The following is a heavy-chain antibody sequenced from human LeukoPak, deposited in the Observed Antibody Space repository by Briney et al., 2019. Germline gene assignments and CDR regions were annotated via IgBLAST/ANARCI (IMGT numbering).Heavy chain of an antibody. Sequence: SEALSLTCAVYGGSFSGYYWSWIRQPPGKGLEWIGEIYHSGSTNYNPSLKSRVTISVDTSKNQFSLKLSSVTAADTAVYYCARGLAARRAAAIGRYYFDYWGQGTLVTVSS. CDR1: GGSFSGYY. D-gene: IGHD6-6*01. J-gene: IGHJ4*02. V-gene: IGHV4-34*01. CDR3: ARGLAARRAAAIGRYYFDY. CDR2: IYHSGST.